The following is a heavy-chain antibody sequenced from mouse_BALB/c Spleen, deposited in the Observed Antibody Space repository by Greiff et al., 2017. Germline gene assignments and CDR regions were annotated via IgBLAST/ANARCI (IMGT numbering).Heavy chain of an antibody. J-gene: IGHJ3*01. CDR1: GFSLTSYG. V-gene: IGHV2-2*02. CDR3: ARKKYGNPAWFAY. Sequence: VQLVESGPGLVQPSQSLSITCTVSGFSLTSYGVHWVRQSPGKGLEWLGVIWSGGSTDYNAAFISRLSISKDNSKSQVFFKMNSLQANDTAIYYCARKKYGNPAWFAYWGQGTLVTVSA. D-gene: IGHD2-10*02. CDR2: IWSGGST.